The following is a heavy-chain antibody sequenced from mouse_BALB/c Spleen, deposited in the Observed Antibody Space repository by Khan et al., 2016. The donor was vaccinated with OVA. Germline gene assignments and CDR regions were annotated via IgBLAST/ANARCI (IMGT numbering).Heavy chain of an antibody. D-gene: IGHD3-1*01. CDR2: IRYDGNS. J-gene: IGHJ3*01. CDR1: GYSITSGYF. Sequence: EVQLQESGPGLVKPSQSLSLTCSVTGYSITSGYFWNWIRQFPGNKLEWMGYIRYDGNSNYNPSLKNRISITRDKSKNQFSLKLNSVTPEDTATDYCASGGSSCPAWFAYWGQGTLVTVSA. V-gene: IGHV3-6*02. CDR3: ASGGSSCPAWFAY.